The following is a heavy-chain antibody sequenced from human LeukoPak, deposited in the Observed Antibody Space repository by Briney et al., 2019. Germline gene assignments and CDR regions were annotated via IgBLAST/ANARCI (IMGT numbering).Heavy chain of an antibody. CDR3: ARLRGYYDILTGAPIYYFDY. CDR2: IYYSGSA. J-gene: IGHJ4*02. V-gene: IGHV4-39*01. D-gene: IGHD3-9*01. Sequence: PSETLSLTCSVSGGSINSYYWGWIRQPPGKGLEWIGSIYYSGSAYYNPSLKSRVTISVDTSKNQFSLKLSSVTAADTAVYYCARLRGYYDILTGAPIYYFDYWGQGTLVTVSS. CDR1: GGSINSYY.